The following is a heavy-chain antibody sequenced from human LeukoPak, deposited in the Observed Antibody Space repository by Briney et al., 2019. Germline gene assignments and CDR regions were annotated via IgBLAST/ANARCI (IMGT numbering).Heavy chain of an antibody. J-gene: IGHJ4*02. Sequence: GGSLRLSCAASGFTFSSYGMYWVRQAPGKGLEWMAVIWFDGSTKYYADSVKGRFTISRDNSKNTLYLQMNSLRDDDTAVHYCARDEGIASYFDYWGQGTLVTVSS. CDR2: IWFDGSTK. CDR1: GFTFSSYG. D-gene: IGHD6-13*01. V-gene: IGHV3-33*07. CDR3: ARDEGIASYFDY.